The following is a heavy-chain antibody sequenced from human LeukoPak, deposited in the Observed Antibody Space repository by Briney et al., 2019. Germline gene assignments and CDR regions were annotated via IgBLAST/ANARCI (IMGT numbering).Heavy chain of an antibody. J-gene: IGHJ4*02. D-gene: IGHD4-17*01. CDR1: GFTFDDYG. Sequence: SLRLSCAASGFTFDDYGMHWVRQAPGKGPEWVSGISWNSGRIGYADSVKGRFTISRDNAKNSLYLQMNSLRVEDTALYYCAKGTMSGGDYPIDYWGQGTLVTVSS. V-gene: IGHV3-9*01. CDR3: AKGTMSGGDYPIDY. CDR2: ISWNSGRI.